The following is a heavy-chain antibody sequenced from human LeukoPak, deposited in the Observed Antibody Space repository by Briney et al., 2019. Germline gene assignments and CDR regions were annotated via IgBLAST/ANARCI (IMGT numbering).Heavy chain of an antibody. CDR1: GGSISSYY. Sequence: SETLSLTCTVSGGSISSYYWSWIRQPPGKGLGWIGYIYYSGSTNYNPSLKSRVTISVDTSKNQFSLKLSSVTAADTAVYYCARVSSITMVRGVFDYWGQRTLVTVSS. D-gene: IGHD3-10*01. J-gene: IGHJ4*02. CDR3: ARVSSITMVRGVFDY. CDR2: IYYSGST. V-gene: IGHV4-59*01.